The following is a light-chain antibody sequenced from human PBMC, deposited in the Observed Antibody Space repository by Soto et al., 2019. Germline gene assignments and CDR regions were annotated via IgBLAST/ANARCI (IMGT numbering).Light chain of an antibody. CDR1: QTVSSD. J-gene: IGKJ1*01. Sequence: VMTQAPATLSVSPGEGATLSCRASQTVSSDFAWYQQKPGQAPRLLIYGASTRATGIQVRFSGSGSGTEFTLTISSLQSEDFAIYYCKQFNNWPWTFGQGTKVDIK. CDR3: KQFNNWPWT. CDR2: GAS. V-gene: IGKV3D-15*01.